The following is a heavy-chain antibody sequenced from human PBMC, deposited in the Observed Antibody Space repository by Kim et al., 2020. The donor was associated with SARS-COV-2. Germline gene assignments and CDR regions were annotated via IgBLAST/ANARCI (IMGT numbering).Heavy chain of an antibody. CDR2: ISAYNGNT. V-gene: IGHV1-18*01. CDR3: ASNEPEGSYYYYYGMDV. CDR1: GYTFTSYG. D-gene: IGHD2-8*01. Sequence: ASVKVSCKASGYTFTSYGISWVRQAPGQGLEWMGWISAYNGNTNYAQKLQGRVTMTTDTSTSTAYMELRSLRSDDTAVYYCASNEPEGSYYYYYGMDVWGQVTTVTVSS. J-gene: IGHJ6*02.